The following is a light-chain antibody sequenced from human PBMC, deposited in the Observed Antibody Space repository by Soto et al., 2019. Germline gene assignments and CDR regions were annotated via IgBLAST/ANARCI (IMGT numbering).Light chain of an antibody. V-gene: IGKV3D-20*01. CDR1: QRVENYY. CDR2: DAA. J-gene: IGKJ2*01. CDR3: HQYGNSPYT. Sequence: EIVLTQSPAALSLSPGERATLSCGASQRVENYYVAWYHQKPGLAPRLLIYDAANRTTGIPDRFSGGGSGTHFSLTISSLEPEGVAVYYCHQYGNSPYTFGQGTKVLIK.